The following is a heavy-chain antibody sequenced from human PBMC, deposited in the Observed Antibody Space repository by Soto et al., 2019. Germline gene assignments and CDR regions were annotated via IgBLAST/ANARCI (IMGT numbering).Heavy chain of an antibody. V-gene: IGHV4-34*01. CDR1: GGSFSGYY. J-gene: IGHJ5*02. CDR3: AKIPVAAAGTVNWFDP. CDR2: INHSGST. Sequence: NPSETLSLTCAVYGGSFSGYYWSWSRQPPGKGLEWIGEINHSGSTNYNPSLKSRVTISVDTSKNQFSLKLSSVTAADTAVYYCAKIPVAAAGTVNWFDPWGQGTLVTVSS. D-gene: IGHD6-13*01.